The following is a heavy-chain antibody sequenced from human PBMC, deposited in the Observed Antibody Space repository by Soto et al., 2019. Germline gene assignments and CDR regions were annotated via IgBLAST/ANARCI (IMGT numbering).Heavy chain of an antibody. CDR1: GFTFSSYW. D-gene: IGHD5-18*01. CDR3: ARNTLYARIQLWSDAIDI. Sequence: GGSLRLSCAASGFTFSSYWMHWVRQAPGKGLVWVSRINSDGSSTSYADSVKSRFTISRDNAKNTLYLQMNSLRAEDTAVYYCARNTLYARIQLWSDAIDIWGQGTMVTVSS. J-gene: IGHJ3*02. CDR2: INSDGSST. V-gene: IGHV3-74*01.